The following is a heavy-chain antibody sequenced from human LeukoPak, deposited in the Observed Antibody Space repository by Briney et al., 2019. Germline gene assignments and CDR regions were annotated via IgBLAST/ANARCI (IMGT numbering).Heavy chain of an antibody. CDR1: GYNFATYW. CDR2: IYPGDSDT. Sequence: GESLKISCKGSGYNFATYWIVWVRQMAGKGLEWMGVIYPGDSDTRYSPSFQGQVTISADKSITTAYLQWSSLKASDTAMYYCAKLGGYDILTGDAFDIWGQGTMVTVSS. V-gene: IGHV5-51*01. CDR3: AKLGGYDILTGDAFDI. D-gene: IGHD3-9*01. J-gene: IGHJ3*02.